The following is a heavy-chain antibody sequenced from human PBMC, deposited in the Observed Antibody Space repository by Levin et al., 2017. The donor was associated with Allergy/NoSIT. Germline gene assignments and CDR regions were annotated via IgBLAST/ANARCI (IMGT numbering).Heavy chain of an antibody. CDR2: INHSGST. D-gene: IGHD6-19*01. J-gene: IGHJ4*02. Sequence: SETLSLTCAVYGGSFSGYYWSWIRQPPGKGLEWIGEINHSGSTNYNPSLKSRVTISVDTSKNQFSLKLSSVTAADTAVYYCARSSSGWSRRGDFDYWGQGTLVTVSS. CDR3: ARSSSGWSRRGDFDY. V-gene: IGHV4-34*01. CDR1: GGSFSGYY.